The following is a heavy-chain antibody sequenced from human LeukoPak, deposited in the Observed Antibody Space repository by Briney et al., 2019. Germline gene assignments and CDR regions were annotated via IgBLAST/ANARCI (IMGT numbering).Heavy chain of an antibody. Sequence: ASVKVSCKASGYTFTGYFIHWVRQAPGQGLEWMGWVDPNSGDTRYEQKFQGRVTMTRDTSITTAYVELSRLRSDDTAVYYCARASPNWGYWYFGLWGRGTLVAVSS. CDR2: VDPNSGDT. V-gene: IGHV1-2*02. CDR1: GYTFTGYF. D-gene: IGHD7-27*01. CDR3: ARASPNWGYWYFGL. J-gene: IGHJ2*01.